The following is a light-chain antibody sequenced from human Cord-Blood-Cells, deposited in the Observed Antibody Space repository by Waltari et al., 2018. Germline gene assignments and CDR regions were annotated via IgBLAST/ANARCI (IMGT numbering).Light chain of an antibody. CDR2: AAS. J-gene: IGKJ3*01. CDR1: QSISSY. CDR3: HQSYSTPFT. V-gene: IGKV1-39*01. Sequence: DIQMTQPPSSLSASVGDRVTITCRASQSISSYLNWYQQKPGKAPKLLIYAASSLQSGVPSRFSGSGSWADFTLTISSLQPEDFATDYCHQSYSTPFTFGPWTKVDIK.